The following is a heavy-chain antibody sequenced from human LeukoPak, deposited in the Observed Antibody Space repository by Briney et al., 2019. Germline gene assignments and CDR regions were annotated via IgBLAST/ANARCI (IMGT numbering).Heavy chain of an antibody. CDR2: ISGRGSHT. V-gene: IGHV3-11*05. D-gene: IGHD3-3*01. J-gene: IGHJ4*02. Sequence: PGGSLRLSCVVSGFTFSDYYMNWLRQAPGKGLEWVSYISGRGSHTNYADSVKGRFTISRDNAKNSLYLQMNSPRAEDTAVYYCARGGGYYFDYWGQGTLVTVSS. CDR3: ARGGGYYFDY. CDR1: GFTFSDYY.